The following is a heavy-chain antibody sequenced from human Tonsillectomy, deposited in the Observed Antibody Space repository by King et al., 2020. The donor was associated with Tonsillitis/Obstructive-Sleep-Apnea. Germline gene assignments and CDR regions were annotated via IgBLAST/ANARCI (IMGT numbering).Heavy chain of an antibody. D-gene: IGHD3-10*01. Sequence: QLVQSGAEVKKPGASVKVSCKASGYIFITYGISWVRQAPGQGLEWMGWISSYNGNTKHAQNRQVRVTMTTDTSTSTAYMELRSLRSGDKSVYYCARVGREFSGPDYYCYYMDVWGKGTTVTVSS. J-gene: IGHJ6*03. CDR3: ARVGREFSGPDYYCYYMDV. V-gene: IGHV1-18*01. CDR1: GYIFITYG. CDR2: ISSYNGNT.